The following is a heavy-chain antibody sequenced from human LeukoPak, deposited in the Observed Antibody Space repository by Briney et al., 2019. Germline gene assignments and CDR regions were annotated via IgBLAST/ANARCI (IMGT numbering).Heavy chain of an antibody. V-gene: IGHV4-59*12. CDR3: AREAFLDTAMVRDYYGMDV. J-gene: IGHJ6*02. D-gene: IGHD5-18*01. CDR1: GGSINSNY. CDR2: IYYRGRT. Sequence: PSETLSFTGSVSGGSINSNYWSWLRQSPGKGLEWIGYIYYRGRTNYNPSLKSRVTISVDTSKNQFSLKMSSLTVADTAVYYCAREAFLDTAMVRDYYGMDVWGQGTTVTVSS.